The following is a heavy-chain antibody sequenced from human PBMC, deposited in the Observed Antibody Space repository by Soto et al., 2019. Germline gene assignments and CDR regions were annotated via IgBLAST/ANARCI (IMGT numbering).Heavy chain of an antibody. CDR1: PFTNDK. Sequence: ASVKVSCKAYPFTNDKIHWVRQAPGQGLEWMGLINPGGGSTNYAQSFQGRVTMTRDTSTSTVYMELSSLRSEDTAGYYCAREVVVPATDTNFDYWGQGNLVTVSS. V-gene: IGHV1-46*01. D-gene: IGHD2-15*01. J-gene: IGHJ4*02. CDR2: INPGGGST. CDR3: AREVVVPATDTNFDY.